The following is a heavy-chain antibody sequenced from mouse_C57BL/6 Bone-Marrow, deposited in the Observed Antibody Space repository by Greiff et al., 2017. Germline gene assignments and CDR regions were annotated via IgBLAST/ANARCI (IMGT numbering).Heavy chain of an antibody. J-gene: IGHJ2*01. CDR1: GYTFTDYN. CDR3: ARGGYYGSGDFDY. D-gene: IGHD1-1*01. CDR2: INPNNGGT. V-gene: IGHV1-22*01. Sequence: VQLQQSGPELVKPGASVKMSCKASGYTFTDYNMHWVKQSHGKSLEWIGYINPNNGGTSYNQKFKGKATLTVNKSSSTAYMERRSLTSENSAVYYCARGGYYGSGDFDYWGQGTTLTVSS.